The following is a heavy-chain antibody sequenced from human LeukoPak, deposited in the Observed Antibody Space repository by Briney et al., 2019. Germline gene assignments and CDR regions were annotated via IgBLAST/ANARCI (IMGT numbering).Heavy chain of an antibody. CDR3: ASRLLSAYYYGMDV. Sequence: GGSLRLSCAASGFTLSSYTMSWVRQAPGKGLEWVSGISGSGGSTDYADSVKGRFTISRDNSKNTLYLQMNSLRAEDTAVDYCASRLLSAYYYGMDVWGQGTTVTVSS. D-gene: IGHD2-15*01. CDR1: GFTLSSYT. V-gene: IGHV3-23*01. J-gene: IGHJ6*02. CDR2: ISGSGGST.